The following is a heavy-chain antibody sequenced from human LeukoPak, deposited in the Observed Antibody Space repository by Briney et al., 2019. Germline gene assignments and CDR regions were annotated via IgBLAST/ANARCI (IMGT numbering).Heavy chain of an antibody. CDR1: SGSISGSDYY. V-gene: IGHV4-39*07. Sequence: SETLSLTCTVSSGSISGSDYYWCWIRQPPGEGLEWIGSINYSGNTYYDSSLKSRVTISVDTSKNQFSLKLSSVTAADTAVYYCARGRELEAQLFDYWGQGTLVTVSS. CDR2: INYSGNT. J-gene: IGHJ4*02. CDR3: ARGRELEAQLFDY. D-gene: IGHD1-1*01.